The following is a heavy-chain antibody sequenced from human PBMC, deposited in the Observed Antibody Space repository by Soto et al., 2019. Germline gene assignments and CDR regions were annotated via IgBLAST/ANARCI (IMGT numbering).Heavy chain of an antibody. Sequence: EVQLVESGGGSVQPGGSLRLSCAVSGFIFSRYWMHWVRQVPGKGLVWVSRINGDGSITRYADFVKGRFTNSRDNAKNTLVLQVNNLRADDMAVYYCAIGESSDIDYWGQGTLVTVSS. CDR2: INGDGSIT. J-gene: IGHJ4*02. D-gene: IGHD3-22*01. CDR3: AIGESSDIDY. CDR1: GFIFSRYW. V-gene: IGHV3-74*01.